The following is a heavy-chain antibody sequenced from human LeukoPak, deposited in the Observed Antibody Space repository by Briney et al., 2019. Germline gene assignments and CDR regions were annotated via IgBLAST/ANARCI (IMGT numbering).Heavy chain of an antibody. D-gene: IGHD4-11*01. V-gene: IGHV1-18*01. J-gene: IGHJ4*02. CDR3: ARDPTTQTFDY. Sequence: ASVKVSCKASGYTFTSYGISWVRQAPGQGLEWMGWISTYNGNTNYAQKLQGRVTMTTDTSTTTAYMELRSLTSDDTAVYYCARDPTTQTFDYWGQGTLVTVTS. CDR2: ISTYNGNT. CDR1: GYTFTSYG.